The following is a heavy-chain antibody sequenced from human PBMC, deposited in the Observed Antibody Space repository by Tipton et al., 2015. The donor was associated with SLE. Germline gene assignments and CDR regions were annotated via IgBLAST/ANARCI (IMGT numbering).Heavy chain of an antibody. V-gene: IGHV3-23*01. Sequence: SLRLSCAASGFTFSSYAMSWVRQAPGKGLEWVSAISGRGGNTYYADSVKGRFTISRDNSKNTLYLQMNSLRAEDTAVYYCAKMGVPAANYFDYWGQGTLVTVSS. CDR2: ISGRGGNT. J-gene: IGHJ4*02. D-gene: IGHD2-2*01. CDR3: AKMGVPAANYFDY. CDR1: GFTFSSYA.